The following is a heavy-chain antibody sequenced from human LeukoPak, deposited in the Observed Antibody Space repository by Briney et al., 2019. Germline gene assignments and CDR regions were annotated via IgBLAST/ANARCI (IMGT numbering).Heavy chain of an antibody. D-gene: IGHD1-7*01. Sequence: ASVKVSCKASGYTFTSYDINLVRQATGRGLEWMGWMNPNSGNTGYAQKFQGRVTMTRNTSISTAYMELSSLRSEDTAVYYCARGHQLDLEDYWGQGTLVTVSS. CDR2: MNPNSGNT. CDR3: ARGHQLDLEDY. V-gene: IGHV1-8*01. J-gene: IGHJ4*02. CDR1: GYTFTSYD.